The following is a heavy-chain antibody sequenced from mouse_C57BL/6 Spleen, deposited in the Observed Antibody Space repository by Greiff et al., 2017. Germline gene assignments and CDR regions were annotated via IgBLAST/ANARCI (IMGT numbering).Heavy chain of an antibody. Sequence: QVQLKESGAELARPGASVKLSCKASGYTFTSYGISWVKQRTGQGLEWIGEIYPRSGNTYYTEKFKGKATLTADKSSSTAYMELRSLTSEDSAVYFCARSSYYGSSYCFDYWGQGTTLTVSS. CDR3: ARSSYYGSSYCFDY. D-gene: IGHD1-1*01. V-gene: IGHV1-81*01. J-gene: IGHJ2*01. CDR1: GYTFTSYG. CDR2: IYPRSGNT.